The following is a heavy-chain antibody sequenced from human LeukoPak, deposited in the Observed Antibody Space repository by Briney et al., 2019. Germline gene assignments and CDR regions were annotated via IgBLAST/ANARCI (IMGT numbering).Heavy chain of an antibody. J-gene: IGHJ4*02. CDR2: INANSGGT. Sequence: GASVKVSCKASGYTFTGYYMHWVRQAPGQGLEWMGWINANSGGTNYAQKFQGRVTMTRDTSISTAYMELSRLRSDDTAVYYCARDITTGRATFFDYWGQGTLVTVSS. CDR3: ARDITTGRATFFDY. V-gene: IGHV1-2*02. D-gene: IGHD1-1*01. CDR1: GYTFTGYY.